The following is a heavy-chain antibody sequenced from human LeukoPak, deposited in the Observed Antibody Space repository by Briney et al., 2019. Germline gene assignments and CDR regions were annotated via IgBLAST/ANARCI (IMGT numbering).Heavy chain of an antibody. J-gene: IGHJ4*02. CDR3: AKRGIAGGVRGSYLDY. Sequence: GGSLRLSCGAWGFPFCSYAMSWVRQAPGKGLEWVSAISGSGGSTYYADSVKGRFTISRDDSNNTLYLQMNSLRAEETAVYYCAKRGIAGGVRGSYLDYWGQGTLVTVSS. V-gene: IGHV3-23*01. D-gene: IGHD6-13*01. CDR1: GFPFCSYA. CDR2: ISGSGGST.